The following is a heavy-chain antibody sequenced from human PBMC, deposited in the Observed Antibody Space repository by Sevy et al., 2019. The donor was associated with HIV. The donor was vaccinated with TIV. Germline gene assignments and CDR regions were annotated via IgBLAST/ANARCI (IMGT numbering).Heavy chain of an antibody. Sequence: GGSLRLSCAASGFTFSSYGMHWVRQAPGKGREGVAVISYDGSNKYYPDSGKGGFTISRENSKNPLYLQMNSLRAEDTAVYYCAKDVRDGYNPSYFDYWGQGTLVTVSS. CDR2: ISYDGSNK. CDR3: AKDVRDGYNPSYFDY. CDR1: GFTFSSYG. J-gene: IGHJ4*02. D-gene: IGHD5-12*01. V-gene: IGHV3-30*18.